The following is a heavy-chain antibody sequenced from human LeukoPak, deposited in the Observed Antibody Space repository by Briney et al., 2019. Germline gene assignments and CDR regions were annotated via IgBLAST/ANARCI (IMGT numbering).Heavy chain of an antibody. CDR1: GRSFSGYY. CDR2: INHSGST. J-gene: IGHJ6*03. Sequence: SETLSLTCAVYGRSFSGYYWSWIRQPPGKGLEWIGEINHSGSTNYNPSLKSRVTISVDTSKNQFSLKLSSVTAADTAVYYCARSIVGATSYYMDVWGKGTTVTVSS. D-gene: IGHD1-26*01. CDR3: ARSIVGATSYYMDV. V-gene: IGHV4-34*01.